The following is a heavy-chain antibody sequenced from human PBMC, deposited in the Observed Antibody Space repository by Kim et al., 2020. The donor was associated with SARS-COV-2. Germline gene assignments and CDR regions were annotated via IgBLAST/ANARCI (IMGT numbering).Heavy chain of an antibody. CDR3: ARDRDGASRPGYYYYYGLDV. V-gene: IGHV3-21*06. CDR1: GFTFSDYN. J-gene: IGHJ6*02. CDR2: ISSGGDHV. Sequence: GGSLRLSCAASGFTFSDYNMNWVRQAPGKGLEWVSYISSGGDHVYYAESVKGRFTISRDNAKNSLVLQMTSLRAEDTALYYCARDRDGASRPGYYYYYGLDVRGQGTTVTVS. D-gene: IGHD1-26*01.